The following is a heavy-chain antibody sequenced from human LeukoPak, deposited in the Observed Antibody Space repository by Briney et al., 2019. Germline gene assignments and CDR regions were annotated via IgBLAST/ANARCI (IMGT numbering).Heavy chain of an antibody. V-gene: IGHV3-33*01. J-gene: IGHJ6*02. CDR3: ARDHTYYDFWSGMDV. Sequence: GRSLRLSCAASGFTFSSYGMHWVRQAPGKGLEWVAVIWYDGSNKYYADSVMGRFTISRDNSKNTLYLQMNSLRAEDTAVYYCARDHTYYDFWSGMDVWGQGTTVTVSS. CDR2: IWYDGSNK. CDR1: GFTFSSYG. D-gene: IGHD3-3*01.